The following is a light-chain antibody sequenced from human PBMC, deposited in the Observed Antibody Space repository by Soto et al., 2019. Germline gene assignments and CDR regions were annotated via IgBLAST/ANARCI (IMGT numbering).Light chain of an antibody. CDR2: AAS. CDR3: QHYNSYSEA. V-gene: IGKV1-16*01. J-gene: IGKJ1*01. CDR1: QGISSY. Sequence: DIQMTQSPSSLSASVGDRVTITCRASQGISSYLAWYQQKPGKAPKLLIYAASSLQSGVPSRISGSGSGTEFTLTISSLQPDDFATYYCQHYNSYSEAFGQGTKVDIK.